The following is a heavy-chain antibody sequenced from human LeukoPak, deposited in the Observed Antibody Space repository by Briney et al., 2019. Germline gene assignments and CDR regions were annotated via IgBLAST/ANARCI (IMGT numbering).Heavy chain of an antibody. V-gene: IGHV4-59*11. D-gene: IGHD4-17*01. J-gene: IGHJ3*02. CDR1: DDSFSSHY. Sequence: PSETLSLTCAVSDDSFSSHYWTWIRQPPGKGLEWIGYISYIGTTNYNPSLKSRVTLSIDTSKNQFSLKLWSVTAADTAVYYCARDLVTVTKGFDIWGQGTMVSVSS. CDR2: ISYIGTT. CDR3: ARDLVTVTKGFDI.